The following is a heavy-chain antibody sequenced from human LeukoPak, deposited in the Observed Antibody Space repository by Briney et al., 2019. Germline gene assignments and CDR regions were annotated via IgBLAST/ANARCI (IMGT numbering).Heavy chain of an antibody. Sequence: ASVKVSCKASGYTFTGYYMHWVRQAAGQGREWMGWINPNSGGTNYAQKFQGRVTMTRDRSISTAYMELSRLRSDDTAVYYCARIYIAAAGNDYWGQGTLVTVSS. CDR2: INPNSGGT. V-gene: IGHV1-2*02. J-gene: IGHJ4*02. D-gene: IGHD6-13*01. CDR1: GYTFTGYY. CDR3: ARIYIAAAGNDY.